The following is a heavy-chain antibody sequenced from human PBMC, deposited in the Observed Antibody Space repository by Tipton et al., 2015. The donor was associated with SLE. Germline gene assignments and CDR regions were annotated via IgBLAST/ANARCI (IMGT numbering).Heavy chain of an antibody. CDR1: GDSISSHY. V-gene: IGHV4-4*07. CDR2: IYPSGSI. Sequence: TLSLTCTVSGDSISSHYWSWIRQPAGKGLEWIGRIYPSGSINYNPSLKSRVSMSVDTSKNQFSLKLSSVTAADTAIYYCVRDPLRDYIQRKDWYFDLWGRGTLVTVSS. D-gene: IGHD4-11*01. CDR3: VRDPLRDYIQRKDWYFDL. J-gene: IGHJ2*01.